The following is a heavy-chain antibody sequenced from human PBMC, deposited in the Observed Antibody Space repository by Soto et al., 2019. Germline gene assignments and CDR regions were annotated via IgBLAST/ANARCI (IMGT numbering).Heavy chain of an antibody. CDR1: GYTFTSYG. CDR3: ARVGYDILTGYYETHALDV. J-gene: IGHJ6*02. CDR2: ISAYNGNT. V-gene: IGHV1-18*01. Sequence: GASVKVSCKASGYTFTSYGISWVRQAPGQGLEWMGWISAYNGNTNYAQKLQGRVTMTTDTSTSTAYMELRSLRSDDTAVYYCARVGYDILTGYYETHALDVWGQGTTVTVSS. D-gene: IGHD3-9*01.